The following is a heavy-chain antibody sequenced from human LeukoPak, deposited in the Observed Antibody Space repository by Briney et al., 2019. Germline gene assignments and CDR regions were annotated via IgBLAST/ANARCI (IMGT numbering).Heavy chain of an antibody. CDR3: AKDLNYYSASPFDY. CDR1: GFTFSSYG. CDR2: ISGSGGST. J-gene: IGHJ4*02. Sequence: PGGSLRLSCAASGFTFSSYGMSWVRQAPGKGLEWVSAISGSGGSTYYADSVKGRFTISRDNSKNTLYLQMNSLRAEDTAVYYCAKDLNYYSASPFDYWGQGTLVTVSS. D-gene: IGHD2-21*01. V-gene: IGHV3-23*01.